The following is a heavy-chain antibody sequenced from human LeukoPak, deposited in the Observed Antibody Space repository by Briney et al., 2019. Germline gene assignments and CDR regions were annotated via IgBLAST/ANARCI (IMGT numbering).Heavy chain of an antibody. CDR3: ARRGPHDAFDI. Sequence: ASVKASCKASGGTFSSYAISWVRQAPGQGLEWMGGIIPIFGTANYAQKFQGRVTITADESTSTAYMELSSLRSEDTAVYYCARRGPHDAFDIWGQGTMVTVSS. CDR2: IIPIFGTA. D-gene: IGHD3-10*01. J-gene: IGHJ3*02. V-gene: IGHV1-69*13. CDR1: GGTFSSYA.